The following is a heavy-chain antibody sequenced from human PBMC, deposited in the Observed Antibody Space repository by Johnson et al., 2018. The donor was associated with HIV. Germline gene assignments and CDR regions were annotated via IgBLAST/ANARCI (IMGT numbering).Heavy chain of an antibody. CDR1: GFTVSSNY. Sequence: VQLVESGGGLIQPGGSLRLSCAASGFTVSSNYMSWVRQAPGKGLEWVSVIYSGGSTYYADSVTGRFTIARDNSKNTLYLQMDALRPGDTGIYYCARVQIAARWSNAFDFWGQGTMVTVSS. J-gene: IGHJ3*01. V-gene: IGHV3-53*01. CDR3: ARVQIAARWSNAFDF. CDR2: IYSGGST. D-gene: IGHD6-6*01.